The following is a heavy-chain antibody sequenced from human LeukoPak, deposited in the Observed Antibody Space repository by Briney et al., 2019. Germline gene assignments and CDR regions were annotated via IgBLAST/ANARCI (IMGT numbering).Heavy chain of an antibody. Sequence: SETLSLTCTVSGGSISRYYWSWIRQPPGKGLEWIGYIYYSGSTNYNPSLKSRVTISVDTSKNQFSLKLSSVTAADTAVYYCARFCSYYDSSGYYYGFDPWGQGTLVTVSS. CDR1: GGSISRYY. CDR3: ARFCSYYDSSGYYYGFDP. CDR2: IYYSGST. V-gene: IGHV4-59*01. J-gene: IGHJ5*02. D-gene: IGHD3-22*01.